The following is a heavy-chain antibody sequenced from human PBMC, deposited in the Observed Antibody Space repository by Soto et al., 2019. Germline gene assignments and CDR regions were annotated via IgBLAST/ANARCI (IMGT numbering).Heavy chain of an antibody. CDR3: ARHGAYTFSENFDF. J-gene: IGHJ4*02. D-gene: IGHD3-10*01. CDR2: IDPTDSSS. V-gene: IGHV5-10-1*01. CDR1: GYNLGGYW. Sequence: GESLKISCKASGYNLGGYWISWVRQTPGKGLEWMGRIDPTDSSSNYNPSFEGHVTVSAEKSISTAYLEWSSLKTSDTAIYYCARHGAYTFSENFDFWGQGTLVTVSS.